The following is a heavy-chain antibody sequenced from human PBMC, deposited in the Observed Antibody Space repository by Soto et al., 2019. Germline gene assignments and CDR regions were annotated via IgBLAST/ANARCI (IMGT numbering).Heavy chain of an antibody. V-gene: IGHV3-49*04. D-gene: IGHD3-22*01. Sequence: GGSLRLSCTASGFTFGDYAMSWVRQAPGKGLEWVGFIRSKAYGGTTEYAASVKGRFTISRDDSKSIAYLQMNSLKTKDTAVYYCTRVVHYYDSSGSIDDAFDIWGQGTMVTVSS. J-gene: IGHJ3*02. CDR2: IRSKAYGGTT. CDR1: GFTFGDYA. CDR3: TRVVHYYDSSGSIDDAFDI.